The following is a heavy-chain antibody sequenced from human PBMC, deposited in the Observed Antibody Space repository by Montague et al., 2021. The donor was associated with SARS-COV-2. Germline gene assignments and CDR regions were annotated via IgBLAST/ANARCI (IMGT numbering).Heavy chain of an antibody. V-gene: IGHV4-31*03. J-gene: IGHJ4*02. CDR1: GGSISSGGYY. CDR2: IYYSGST. Sequence: TLSLTCIVSGGSISSGGYYWSWIRQHPGKGLEWIGYIYYSGSTYYNPSLKSRLSISLDTSKNHFSLRLSSVTAADTAVYYCARSESPSYSSSPFDYWSQGTLVTVSS. CDR3: ARSESPSYSSSPFDY. D-gene: IGHD6-13*01.